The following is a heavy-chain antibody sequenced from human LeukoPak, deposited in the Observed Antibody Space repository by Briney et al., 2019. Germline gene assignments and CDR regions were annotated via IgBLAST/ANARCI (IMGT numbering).Heavy chain of an antibody. CDR2: IYYSGST. CDR1: GGSISSYY. V-gene: IGHV4-59*08. D-gene: IGHD6-13*01. Sequence: PSETLSLTCTVSGGSISSYYWSWIRQPPGKGLEWIGYIYYSGSTNYNPSLKSRVTISVDTSKNQFSLKLSSVTAADTAVYYCARLSSLAAARTSGYWYFDLWGRSTLVTVSS. CDR3: ARLSSLAAARTSGYWYFDL. J-gene: IGHJ2*01.